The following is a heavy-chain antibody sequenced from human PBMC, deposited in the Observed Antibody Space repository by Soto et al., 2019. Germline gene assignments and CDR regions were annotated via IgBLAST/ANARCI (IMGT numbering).Heavy chain of an antibody. J-gene: IGHJ6*02. CDR2: IYYSGST. Sequence: SETLSLTCTVSGGSISSYYWSWIRQPPGKGLEWIGYIYYSGSTNYNPSLKSRVTISVDTSKNQFSLKLSSVTAADTAVYYCAGYSGYEEDYYYYYGMDVWGQGTTVTVSS. V-gene: IGHV4-59*01. CDR1: GGSISSYY. D-gene: IGHD5-12*01. CDR3: AGYSGYEEDYYYYYGMDV.